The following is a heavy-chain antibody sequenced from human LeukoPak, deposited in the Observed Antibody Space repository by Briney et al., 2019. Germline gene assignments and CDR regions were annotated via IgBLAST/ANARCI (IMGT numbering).Heavy chain of an antibody. D-gene: IGHD5-24*01. CDR2: ISYDGTKK. CDR3: VGGQEMAQPRDIDY. J-gene: IGHJ4*02. CDR1: GFTFSSYA. Sequence: GRSLRLSCAASGFTFSSYAMHWVRQAPGKGLEWVVVISYDGTKKYYADSVKGRFTISRDNSENTVYLQMNSLRAEDTAVYYCVGGQEMAQPRDIDYWGQGTLVTVSS. V-gene: IGHV3-30-3*01.